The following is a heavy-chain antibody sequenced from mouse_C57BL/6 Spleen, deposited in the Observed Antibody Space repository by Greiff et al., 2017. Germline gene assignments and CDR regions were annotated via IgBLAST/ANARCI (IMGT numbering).Heavy chain of an antibody. D-gene: IGHD2-4*01. CDR1: GYSITSGYY. CDR3: ARLGDYDVFAY. J-gene: IGHJ3*01. CDR2: ISYDGSN. Sequence: EVQLQQSGPGLVKPSQSLSLTCSVTGYSITSGYYWNWIRQFPGNKLEWMGYISYDGSNNYNPSLKNRISITRDTSKNQFFLKLNSVTTEDTATYYCARLGDYDVFAYWGQGTLVTVSA. V-gene: IGHV3-6*01.